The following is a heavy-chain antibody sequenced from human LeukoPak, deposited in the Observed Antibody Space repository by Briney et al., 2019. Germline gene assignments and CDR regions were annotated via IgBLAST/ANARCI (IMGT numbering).Heavy chain of an antibody. CDR2: ITTSGVNT. Sequence: GGSLRLSCAVSGITLSNYGMSWVRQAPGKGLERVSGITTSGVNTYYADSVKGRFIISRDNSKNTLFLHMTDLRAEDTAIYYCAKSQYTGNYHFDNWGQGTLVTVSS. D-gene: IGHD1-26*01. J-gene: IGHJ4*02. CDR3: AKSQYTGNYHFDN. V-gene: IGHV3-23*01. CDR1: GITLSNYG.